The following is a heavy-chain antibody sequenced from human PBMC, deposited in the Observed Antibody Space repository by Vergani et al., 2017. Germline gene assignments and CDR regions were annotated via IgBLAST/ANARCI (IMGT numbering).Heavy chain of an antibody. D-gene: IGHD5-18*01. CDR3: AGGYSYGYYYYYYMDV. CDR2: IIPIFGTA. V-gene: IGHV1-69*01. Sequence: QVQLVQSGAEVKKPGSSVKVSCKASGGTFSSCAISWVRQAPGQGLEWMGGIIPIFGTANYAQKFQGRVTITADESTSTAYMELSSLRSEDTAVYYCAGGYSYGYYYYYYMDVWGKGTTVTVSS. CDR1: GGTFSSCA. J-gene: IGHJ6*03.